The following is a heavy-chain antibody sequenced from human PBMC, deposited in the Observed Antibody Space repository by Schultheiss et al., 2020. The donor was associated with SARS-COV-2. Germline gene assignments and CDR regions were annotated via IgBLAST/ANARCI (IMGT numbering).Heavy chain of an antibody. CDR1: GGSISSSDYY. CDR2: IYYSGST. J-gene: IGHJ6*02. CDR3: ARYIVVVPAAMGPYYYYGMDV. D-gene: IGHD2-2*01. V-gene: IGHV4-31*03. Sequence: SETLSLTCTVSGGSISSSDYYWSWIRQHPGEGLEWIGYIYYSGSTYYNPSLKSRISLSIDTSKNQFSLKLSSVTAADTAVYYCARYIVVVPAAMGPYYYYGMDVWGQGTTVTVSS.